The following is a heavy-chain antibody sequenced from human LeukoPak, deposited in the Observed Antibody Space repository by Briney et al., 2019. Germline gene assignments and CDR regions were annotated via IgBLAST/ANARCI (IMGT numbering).Heavy chain of an antibody. CDR2: IYYSGST. D-gene: IGHD1-26*01. V-gene: IGHV4-39*07. CDR1: GGSISSSSYY. J-gene: IGHJ4*02. Sequence: NTSETLSLTCTVSGGSISSSSYYWGWIRQPPGKGLEWIGSIYYSGSTYYNPSLKSRVTISVDTSKNQFSLKLSSVTAADTAVYYCARAQWEPRGSFDYWGQGTLVTVSS. CDR3: ARAQWEPRGSFDY.